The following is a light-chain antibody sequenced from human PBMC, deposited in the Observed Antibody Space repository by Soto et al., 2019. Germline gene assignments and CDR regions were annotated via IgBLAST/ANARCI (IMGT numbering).Light chain of an antibody. J-gene: IGKJ4*01. CDR2: GAS. V-gene: IGKV1-39*01. Sequence: DIPMTQSPSSLSASVGDRVTITCRASQPINKFLNLFQHKPAEAPKRLIYGASILQAGVPSRFSGSGSGTDYTLTISGLQTEDFGTYYCQQSHSVPLTFGGGTKVE. CDR1: QPINKF. CDR3: QQSHSVPLT.